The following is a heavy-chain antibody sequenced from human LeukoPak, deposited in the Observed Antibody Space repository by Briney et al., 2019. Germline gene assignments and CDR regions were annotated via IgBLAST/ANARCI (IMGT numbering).Heavy chain of an antibody. J-gene: IGHJ4*02. Sequence: WGSLRLSCAASGFTVSSNYMSWVRQAPGKGLEWVSVIYSGGSTYYADSVKGRFTISRDNSKNTLYLQMNSLRAEDTAVYYCARAIYDSSGYSIDYWGQGTLVTVSS. V-gene: IGHV3-53*01. CDR1: GFTVSSNY. CDR3: ARAIYDSSGYSIDY. D-gene: IGHD3-22*01. CDR2: IYSGGST.